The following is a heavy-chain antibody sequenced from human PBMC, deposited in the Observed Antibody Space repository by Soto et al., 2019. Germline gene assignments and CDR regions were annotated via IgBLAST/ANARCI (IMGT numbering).Heavy chain of an antibody. Sequence: PVESLKISCNGSGYSFTSHWIGWVRQLPGKGLEWMGIIYPADSNTKYSPSFQGQVTISADKSITTAYLQWSSLKASDTAMYYCARPRGYYFDTSGYYMDYWGQGTLVTVSS. D-gene: IGHD3-22*01. CDR1: GYSFTSHW. CDR2: IYPADSNT. CDR3: ARPRGYYFDTSGYYMDY. V-gene: IGHV5-51*01. J-gene: IGHJ4*02.